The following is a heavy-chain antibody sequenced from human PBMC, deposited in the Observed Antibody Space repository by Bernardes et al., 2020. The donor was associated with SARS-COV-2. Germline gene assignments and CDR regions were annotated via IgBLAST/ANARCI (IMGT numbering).Heavy chain of an antibody. J-gene: IGHJ3*01. CDR3: ARDVGGTDWRFGFDV. CDR2: IFHTGST. Sequence: SETLSLTCAVSGGSISSSNWWSWVRQPPGKGLEWIGEIFHTGSTNYNPPLKSRVTMSVDKSKNQFSLNLSSVTAEDTAVYYCARDVGGTDWRFGFDVWGPGTMVHVSS. V-gene: IGHV4-4*02. D-gene: IGHD3-9*01. CDR1: GGSISSSNW.